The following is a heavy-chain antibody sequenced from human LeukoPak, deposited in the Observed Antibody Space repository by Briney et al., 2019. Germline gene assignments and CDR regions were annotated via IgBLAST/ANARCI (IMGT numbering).Heavy chain of an antibody. CDR1: GGSINTHY. D-gene: IGHD5-12*01. J-gene: IGHJ5*02. CDR3: ARDEGYSGYDLVALQWFHP. CDR2: IYTTGSP. V-gene: IGHV4-4*07. Sequence: PSETLSLTCTVSGGSINTHYWNWIRQPAGKGLEWIGRIYTTGSPNYNPSLKSRVTMSIDTSKNQFSLKLSSVTAADTAVYYCARDEGYSGYDLVALQWFHPWGQGTLVTVSS.